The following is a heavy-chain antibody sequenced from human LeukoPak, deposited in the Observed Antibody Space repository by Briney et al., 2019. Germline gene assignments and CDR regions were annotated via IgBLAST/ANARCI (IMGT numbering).Heavy chain of an antibody. D-gene: IGHD6-19*01. J-gene: IGHJ4*02. CDR1: GFTFDDYA. Sequence: GGSLRLSCAASGFTFDDYAMHWVRQAPGKSLEWVSGISWNSGSIGYADSVKGRFTISRDNAKNSLYLQMNSLRAEDMALYYCAKVAFGGIAVAGPFDYWGQGTLVTVSS. CDR2: ISWNSGSI. CDR3: AKVAFGGIAVAGPFDY. V-gene: IGHV3-9*03.